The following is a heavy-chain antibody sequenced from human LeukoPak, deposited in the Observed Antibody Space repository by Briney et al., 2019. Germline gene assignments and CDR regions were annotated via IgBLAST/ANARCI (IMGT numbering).Heavy chain of an antibody. J-gene: IGHJ6*03. CDR3: ARMYYDFWSGLVGSQRTNYYYYYMDV. V-gene: IGHV1-8*01. CDR2: INPNSGNT. Sequence: ASVKVSCKASGYTFTSYDINWVRQATGQGLEWMGWINPNSGNTGYAQKFQGRVTMTRNTSISTAYMELSSLRSEDTAVYYCARMYYDFWSGLVGSQRTNYYYYYMDVWGKGTTVTVSS. CDR1: GYTFTSYD. D-gene: IGHD3-3*01.